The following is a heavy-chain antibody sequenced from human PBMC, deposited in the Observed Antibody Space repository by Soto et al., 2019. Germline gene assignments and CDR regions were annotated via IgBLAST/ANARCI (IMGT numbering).Heavy chain of an antibody. D-gene: IGHD3-10*01. CDR3: ATSSGLLWFGEPYYYYYLEV. CDR2: IYYSGST. Sequence: SETLSLTCTVSGGSISSYYWSWIRQPPGKGLEWIGYIYYSGSTNYNPSLKSRVTISVDTSKNQFSRKLSSVTAADTAVYYCATSSGLLWFGEPYYYYYLEVWGKGTTVTVTS. V-gene: IGHV4-59*08. CDR1: GGSISSYY. J-gene: IGHJ6*03.